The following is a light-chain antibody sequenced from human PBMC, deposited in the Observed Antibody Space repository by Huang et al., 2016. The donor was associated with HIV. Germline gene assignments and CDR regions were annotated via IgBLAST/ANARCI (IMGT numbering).Light chain of an antibody. J-gene: IGKJ1*01. CDR1: QSVSSK. CDR3: LQYNNWPPWT. V-gene: IGKV3-15*01. Sequence: ETVMTPSPVTLSVSPGERALLACRASQSVSSKLAWYQQKPGQAPRLLIYGASTRATGIPARFSGSGSGTEFTLTINSLQSEDFAVYYCLQYNNWPPWTFGQGTKVDIK. CDR2: GAS.